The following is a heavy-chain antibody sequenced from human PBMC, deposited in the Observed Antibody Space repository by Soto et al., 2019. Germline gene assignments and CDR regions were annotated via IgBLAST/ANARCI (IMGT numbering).Heavy chain of an antibody. V-gene: IGHV4-61*01. CDR1: GGSFKSGSYS. D-gene: IGHD3-3*01. CDR3: ARDFAYFDS. Sequence: SETLSLTCTVSGGSFKSGSYSWSWIRQPPGKGLEWIGHVYHTGRTSYNPSLKSRVSIPMDTSKNQFSLNLDSVTAADTAVYFCARDFAYFDSWGQGTLVTVSS. CDR2: VYHTGRT. J-gene: IGHJ4*02.